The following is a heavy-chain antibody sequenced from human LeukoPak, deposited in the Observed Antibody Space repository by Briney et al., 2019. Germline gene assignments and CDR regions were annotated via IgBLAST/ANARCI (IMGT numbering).Heavy chain of an antibody. CDR1: GDSFDNSYC. J-gene: IGHJ5*02. Sequence: SETLSLSCSVSGDSFDNSYCWTWVRQPPGKRPEWIGTIYSSVYTYYNPSLRSRATISGDTSRNLFSLKLISVTAADTAVYYCARGSDHYKLGNHWGHGTLVTVSS. D-gene: IGHD4-11*01. V-gene: IGHV4-39*01. CDR2: IYSSVYT. CDR3: ARGSDHYKLGNH.